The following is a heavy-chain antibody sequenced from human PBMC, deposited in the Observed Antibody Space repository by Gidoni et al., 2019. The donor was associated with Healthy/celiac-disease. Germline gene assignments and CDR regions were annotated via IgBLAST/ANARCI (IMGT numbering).Heavy chain of an antibody. Sequence: QVQLQESGPGLVKPSETLSLTCTVSGGSISSYYWSWIRQPPGKGLEWIGYIYYSGSTNYNPSLKSRVTISVDTSKNQFSLKLSSVTAADTAVYYCARGGGYNYPSFNWGQGTLVTVSS. D-gene: IGHD5-12*01. CDR3: ARGGGYNYPSFN. J-gene: IGHJ4*02. CDR1: GGSISSYY. CDR2: IYYSGST. V-gene: IGHV4-59*01.